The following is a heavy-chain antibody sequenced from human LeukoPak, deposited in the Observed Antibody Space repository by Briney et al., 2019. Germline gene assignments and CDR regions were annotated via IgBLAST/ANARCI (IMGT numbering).Heavy chain of an antibody. CDR2: IKQDGSEK. V-gene: IGHV3-7*01. J-gene: IGHJ4*02. Sequence: PRGSLRLSCAASGFTFSSYWMSWVRQAPGKGLEWVANIKQDGSEKYYVDSVKGRFTISRDNAKNSLYLQMNSLRAEDTAVYYCARWHFSSSWYGEPLFYFDYWGQGTLVTVSS. CDR3: ARWHFSSSWYGEPLFYFDY. CDR1: GFTFSSYW. D-gene: IGHD6-13*01.